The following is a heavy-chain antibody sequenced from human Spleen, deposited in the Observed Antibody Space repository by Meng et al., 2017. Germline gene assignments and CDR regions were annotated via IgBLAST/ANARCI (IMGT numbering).Heavy chain of an antibody. CDR1: GFSVSHNY. CDR3: ARDADWVIFDH. D-gene: IGHD3-9*01. J-gene: IGHJ4*02. CDR2: IYSGGNT. V-gene: IGHV3-66*01. Sequence: GESLKISCAASGFSVSHNYMSWVRRAPGKGLEWVSVIYSGGNTYYADSVKGRFTISRDDAKNTVYLQMNSLRAEDTAVYYCARDADWVIFDHWGQGALVTVSS.